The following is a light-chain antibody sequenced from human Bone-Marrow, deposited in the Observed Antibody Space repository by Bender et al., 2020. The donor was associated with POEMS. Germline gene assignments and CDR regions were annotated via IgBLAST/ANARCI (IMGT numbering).Light chain of an antibody. CDR1: GSDVGGYNL. Sequence: QSALTQLPSASGSPGQSVTISCTGPGSDVGGYNLFPWFQQHPGKTPKLMIYDVSRRPSGVSDLFSGSKSGNTASLTISGIQAEDEADYYCSSYTNSNTVIFGGGTKLTVL. CDR3: SSYTNSNTVI. V-gene: IGLV2-14*03. CDR2: DVS. J-gene: IGLJ2*01.